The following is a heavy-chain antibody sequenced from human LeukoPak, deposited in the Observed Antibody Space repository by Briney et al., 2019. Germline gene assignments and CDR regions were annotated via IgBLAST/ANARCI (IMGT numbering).Heavy chain of an antibody. J-gene: IGHJ4*02. CDR3: AKDYGGSFDY. Sequence: PGGSLRLSCAASGFTFSSYAMSWVRQAPGKGLEWVSAISGSGGGTYYADSVKGRFTISRDNSKNTLYVQMNSLRAENTAVYYCAKDYGGSFDYWGQGTLVTVSS. CDR2: ISGSGGGT. V-gene: IGHV3-23*01. CDR1: GFTFSSYA. D-gene: IGHD2-15*01.